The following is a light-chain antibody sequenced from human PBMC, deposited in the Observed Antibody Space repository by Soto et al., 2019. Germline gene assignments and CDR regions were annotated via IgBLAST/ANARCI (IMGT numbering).Light chain of an antibody. J-gene: IGKJ1*01. CDR1: QSISSSF. Sequence: DIVLTQSPGTLSLSPGQRATLSCGASQSISSSFLAWYQQKPGQAPRLLIYGASSRATGIPDRFSGSGSGTDFTLTISRLEPEDFAVYYCQQCGSSPETFGQGTKVDIK. CDR3: QQCGSSPET. V-gene: IGKV3-20*01. CDR2: GAS.